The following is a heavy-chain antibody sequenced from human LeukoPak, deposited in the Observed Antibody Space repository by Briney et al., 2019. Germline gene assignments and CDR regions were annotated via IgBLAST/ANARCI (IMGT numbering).Heavy chain of an antibody. CDR1: GFTFSSYW. J-gene: IGHJ5*02. D-gene: IGHD3-10*01. CDR2: IKQDGSEK. V-gene: IGHV3-7*03. Sequence: PGGSLRLSCAASGFTFSSYWMSWVRQAPGKGLEWVANIKQDGSEKYYVDSVKGRFTISRDNAKNSLYLQMNSLRAEDTAVYYCARVSLLLWFGELLSWFDPWGQGTLVTVSS. CDR3: ARVSLLLWFGELLSWFDP.